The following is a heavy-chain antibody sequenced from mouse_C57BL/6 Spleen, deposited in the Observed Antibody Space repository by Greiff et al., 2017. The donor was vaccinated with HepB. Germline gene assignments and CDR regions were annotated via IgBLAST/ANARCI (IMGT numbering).Heavy chain of an antibody. V-gene: IGHV14-1*01. CDR2: IDPEDGDT. CDR3: TKATVVAPYAMDY. J-gene: IGHJ4*01. CDR1: GFNIKDYY. Sequence: EVQLQQSGAELVRPGASVKLSCTASGFNIKDYYMHWVKQRPEQGLEWIGRIDPEDGDTEYAPKFPGKATMTADTSSNTAYLQLSSLTSEDTAVYYCTKATVVAPYAMDYWGQGTSVTVSS. D-gene: IGHD1-1*01.